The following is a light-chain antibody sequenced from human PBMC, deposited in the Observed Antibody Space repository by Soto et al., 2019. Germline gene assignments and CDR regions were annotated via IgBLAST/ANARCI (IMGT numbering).Light chain of an antibody. CDR1: QSISSW. Sequence: DIQMTQSPSTLSASVGDRVTITCRASQSISSWLAWYQQKPGKAPKLLIYKASSLESGVPSRFSGSGSGTECTLTISSLQPDDFATYYCQHYTSLYTFGQGTKLEIK. J-gene: IGKJ2*01. CDR2: KAS. V-gene: IGKV1-5*03. CDR3: QHYTSLYT.